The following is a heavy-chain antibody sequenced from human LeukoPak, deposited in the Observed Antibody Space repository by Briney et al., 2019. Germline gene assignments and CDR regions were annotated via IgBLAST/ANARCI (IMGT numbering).Heavy chain of an antibody. CDR2: IGETGGKT. J-gene: IGHJ4*02. Sequence: PGGSLRLSCAASGFTFSNSAMHWVRQAPGKGLEWVSNIGETGGKTYYADSVRGRFTISRDNSKNTVSLQMNSLRAEDAAVYYCAKRTIWGFSDFWGARTLLTLP. CDR1: GFTFSNSA. D-gene: IGHD7-27*01. CDR3: AKRTIWGFSDF. V-gene: IGHV3-23*01.